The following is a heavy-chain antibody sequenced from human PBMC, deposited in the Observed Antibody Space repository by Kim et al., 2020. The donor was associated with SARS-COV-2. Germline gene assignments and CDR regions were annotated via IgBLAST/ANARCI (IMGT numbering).Heavy chain of an antibody. D-gene: IGHD3-16*01. CDR1: GGSISSSSYY. Sequence: SETLSLTCTVSGGSISSSSYYWGWIRQPPGKGLEWIGSIYYSGSTYYNPSLKSRVTISVDTSKNQFSLKLSSVTAADTAVYYCARHGGFDYWGQGTLVTVSS. CDR2: IYYSGST. CDR3: ARHGGFDY. J-gene: IGHJ4*02. V-gene: IGHV4-39*01.